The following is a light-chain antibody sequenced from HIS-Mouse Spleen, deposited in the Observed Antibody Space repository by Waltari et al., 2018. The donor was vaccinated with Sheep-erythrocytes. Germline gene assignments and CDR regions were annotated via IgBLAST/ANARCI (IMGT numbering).Light chain of an antibody. CDR2: DVS. V-gene: IGLV2-14*03. CDR3: SSYTSSSTLYV. Sequence: QSALTQPASVSGSPGQSITISCPGTSSHVGGYEYVLWYQQHPGKAPKVMIYDVSNRPSGVSNRFSGSKSGNTASLTISGLQAEDEADYYCSSYTSSSTLYVFGTGTKVTVL. CDR1: SSHVGGYEY. J-gene: IGLJ1*01.